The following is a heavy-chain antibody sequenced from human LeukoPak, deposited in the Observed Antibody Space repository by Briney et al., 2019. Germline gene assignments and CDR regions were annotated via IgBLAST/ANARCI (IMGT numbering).Heavy chain of an antibody. J-gene: IGHJ4*02. CDR1: GYTLTELS. CDR2: FDPEDCET. Sequence: ASVKVSCKVSGYTLTELSMHWVRQAPGKGLEGMGGFDPEDCETIYAQKFQGRVTMTEDTSTDTAYMELSSLRSEDTAVYYCATEPRSDDPYYFDYWGQGTLVTVSS. V-gene: IGHV1-24*01. D-gene: IGHD2-21*01. CDR3: ATEPRSDDPYYFDY.